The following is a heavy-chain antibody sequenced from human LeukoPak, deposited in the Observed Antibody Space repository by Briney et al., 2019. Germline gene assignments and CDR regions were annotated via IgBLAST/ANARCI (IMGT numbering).Heavy chain of an antibody. Sequence: GGSLRLSCAASGFTFSSYAMTWVRQAPGKGLEWVSTITDSGSRTYYADSVKGRFTISRDNSKNTLFLHMSSLRAKDSAMYYCAKTVPVSKEGSWGQGTLVTVSS. CDR3: AKTVPVSKEGS. J-gene: IGHJ5*02. CDR2: ITDSGSRT. D-gene: IGHD2-2*01. V-gene: IGHV3-23*01. CDR1: GFTFSSYA.